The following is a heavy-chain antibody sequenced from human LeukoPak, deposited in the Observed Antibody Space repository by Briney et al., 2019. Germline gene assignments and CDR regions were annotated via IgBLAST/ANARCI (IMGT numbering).Heavy chain of an antibody. CDR1: GFTFRTYG. CDR3: AKDLGSGWYYFDN. CDR2: IWYDGSEK. D-gene: IGHD6-19*01. Sequence: GGSRGLSCAASGFTFRTYGMHWVRQAPGKGLEWVAVIWYDGSEKYYADSVKGRFTISRDNFKNTLYLQMDSLRVEDTAVYYCAKDLGSGWYYFDNWGQGTLVTVSS. V-gene: IGHV3-33*06. J-gene: IGHJ4*02.